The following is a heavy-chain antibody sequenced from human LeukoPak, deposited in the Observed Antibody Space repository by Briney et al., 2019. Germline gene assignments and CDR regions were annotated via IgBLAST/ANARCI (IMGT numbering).Heavy chain of an antibody. J-gene: IGHJ4*02. V-gene: IGHV3-7*01. CDR3: ARDGGRRIQLWLRSEGGLDY. CDR2: IKQDGSEK. D-gene: IGHD5-18*01. CDR1: GFTFSSYW. Sequence: GGSLRLSCAASGFTFSSYWMSWVRQAPGKGLEWVANIKQDGSEKYYVDSVKGRFTISRDNAKNSLYLQMNSLRAEDTAVYYCARDGGRRIQLWLRSEGGLDYWGQGNLVTVSS.